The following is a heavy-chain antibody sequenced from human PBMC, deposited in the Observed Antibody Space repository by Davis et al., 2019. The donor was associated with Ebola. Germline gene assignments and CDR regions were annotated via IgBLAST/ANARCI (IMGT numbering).Heavy chain of an antibody. CDR1: GYTFTSYG. Sequence: ASVKVSCKASGYTFTSYGISWVRQAPGQGLEWMGWISAYNGNTNYAQKLQGRVTMTTDTSTSTAYMELSSLRSEDTAVYYCARDYNWNADYYYYGMDVWGQGTTVTVSS. D-gene: IGHD1-1*01. CDR2: ISAYNGNT. CDR3: ARDYNWNADYYYYGMDV. V-gene: IGHV1-18*01. J-gene: IGHJ6*02.